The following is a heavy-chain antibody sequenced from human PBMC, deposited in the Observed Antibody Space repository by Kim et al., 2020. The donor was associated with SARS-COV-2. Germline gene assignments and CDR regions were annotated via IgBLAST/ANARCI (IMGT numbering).Heavy chain of an antibody. D-gene: IGHD5-12*01. J-gene: IGHJ6*02. CDR2: INHSGST. V-gene: IGHV4-34*01. CDR3: ARGRHHRSPIVATIVRESTENLEYYYYGMDV. CDR1: GGSFSGYY. Sequence: SETLSLTCAVYGGSFSGYYWSWIRQPPGKGLEWIGEINHSGSTNYNPSLKSRVTISVDTSKNQFSLKLSSVTAADTAVYYCARGRHHRSPIVATIVRESTENLEYYYYGMDVWGQGTTVTVSS.